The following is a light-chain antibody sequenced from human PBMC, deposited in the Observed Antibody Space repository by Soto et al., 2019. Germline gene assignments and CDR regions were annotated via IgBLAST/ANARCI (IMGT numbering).Light chain of an antibody. CDR3: CSHTSSNTHV. V-gene: IGLV2-23*02. J-gene: IGLJ1*01. Sequence: QSALTQPASVSGSPGQSITISCTGTSSDVGSSNLVSWYQQHPGKAPKLMIFEVNTRPSGVSNXFSGSKSGNTASLTISGRQDEDEADYYCCSHTSSNTHVFGTGTKLTVL. CDR2: EVN. CDR1: SSDVGSSNL.